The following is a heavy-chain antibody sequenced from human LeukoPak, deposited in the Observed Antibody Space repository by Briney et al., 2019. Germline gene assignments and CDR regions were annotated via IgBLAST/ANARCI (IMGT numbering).Heavy chain of an antibody. V-gene: IGHV1-46*01. J-gene: IGHJ3*02. CDR1: GYTFTSYY. D-gene: IGHD2-8*01. CDR2: INPSGGST. CDR3: AREGVPHAFDI. Sequence: VASVKVSCKASGYTFTSYYMHWVRQAPGQGLEWMGIINPSGGSTSYAQKFQGRVTMTTDTSTSTAYMELRSLRSDDTAVYYCAREGVPHAFDIWGQGTMVTVSS.